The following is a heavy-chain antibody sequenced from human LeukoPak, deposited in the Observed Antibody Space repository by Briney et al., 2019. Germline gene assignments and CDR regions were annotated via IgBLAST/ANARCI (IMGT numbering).Heavy chain of an antibody. CDR1: GGSISSGGYY. J-gene: IGHJ4*02. CDR2: SYYSGST. Sequence: SETLSLTCTVSGGSISSGGYYWSWIRQHPGKGLEWIGYSYYSGSTYYNPSLKSRVTISVDTSKNQFSLKLSSVTPADTAVYYCAGARKDRGSNDYWGQGTLVTVSS. CDR3: AGARKDRGSNDY. V-gene: IGHV4-31*03.